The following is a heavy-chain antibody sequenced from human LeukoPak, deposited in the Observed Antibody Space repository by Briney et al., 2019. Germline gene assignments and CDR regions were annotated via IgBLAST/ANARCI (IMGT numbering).Heavy chain of an antibody. CDR3: ARERPEIDY. V-gene: IGHV3-48*03. J-gene: IGHJ4*02. Sequence: GGSLRLSCAASGFTFSSYEMNWVRQAPGKGLEWVSYISSSGSTIYYADSVKGRFTISRDNAKNSLYLQMSSLRAEDTAVYYCARERPEIDYWGQGTLVTVSS. CDR1: GFTFSSYE. CDR2: ISSSGSTI.